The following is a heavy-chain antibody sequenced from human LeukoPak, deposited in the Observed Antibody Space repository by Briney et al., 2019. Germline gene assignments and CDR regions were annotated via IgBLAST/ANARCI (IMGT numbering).Heavy chain of an antibody. CDR3: ARLLDNDISGDPDTFDV. Sequence: PSETLSLTCTVSGGSLSGHYWSWIRQPPGKRLEWIGNVSYTGRTKYNPSLQSRVTISIETSKSQFSLKLTSVTLAGTAVYSCARLLDNDISGDPDTFDVWGQGTTVIVSS. CDR2: VSYTGRT. J-gene: IGHJ3*01. V-gene: IGHV4-59*11. D-gene: IGHD3-22*01. CDR1: GGSLSGHY.